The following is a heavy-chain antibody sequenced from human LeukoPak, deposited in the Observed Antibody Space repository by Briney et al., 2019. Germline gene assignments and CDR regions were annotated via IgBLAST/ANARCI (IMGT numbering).Heavy chain of an antibody. V-gene: IGHV4-4*07. CDR1: GGSISSYY. J-gene: IGHJ4*02. D-gene: IGHD2-2*01. CDR2: IYTSGST. Sequence: SETLSLTCTVSGGSISSYYWSWIRQPAGKGLEWIGRIYTSGSTDYNPSLKSRVTMSVDTSKNQFSLKLSSVTPADTAVYYCAKGYCSSTSCPADYWGQGILVTVSS. CDR3: AKGYCSSTSCPADY.